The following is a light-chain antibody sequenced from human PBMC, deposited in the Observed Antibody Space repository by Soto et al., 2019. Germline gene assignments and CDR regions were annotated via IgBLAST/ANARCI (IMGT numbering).Light chain of an antibody. CDR3: QQYNNWPPWT. Sequence: EIVLTQSPATLSVSPGERATLSCRASRSVSSNLAWYQQKPGQAPRLLIYGASTRATGIPARFSGSGSGTELTLTISSLQSEDFAVYYCQQYNNWPPWTFGQGTKVDIK. CDR2: GAS. J-gene: IGKJ1*01. CDR1: RSVSSN. V-gene: IGKV3-15*01.